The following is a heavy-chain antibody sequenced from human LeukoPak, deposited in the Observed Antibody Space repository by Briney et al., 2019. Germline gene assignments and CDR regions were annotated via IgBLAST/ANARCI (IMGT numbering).Heavy chain of an antibody. CDR3: AIREPIGY. CDR1: GFTFSSYA. V-gene: IGHV3-23*01. Sequence: GGSLRLSCAASGFTFSSYAMHWVRQAPGKGLEWVSAISGTDTNTYYADSVKGRFTISRDNSKNTLYLQMNSLRAEDTAVYYCAIREPIGYWGQGALVTVSS. D-gene: IGHD1-14*01. J-gene: IGHJ4*02. CDR2: ISGTDTNT.